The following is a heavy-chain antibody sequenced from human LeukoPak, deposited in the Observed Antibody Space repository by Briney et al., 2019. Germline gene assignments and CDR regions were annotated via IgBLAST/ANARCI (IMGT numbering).Heavy chain of an antibody. CDR2: ISSLSGTI. CDR1: GFTFSSYS. D-gene: IGHD6-6*01. CDR3: ARGWGLAARRFRPFDY. Sequence: GGSLRLSCAASGFTFSSYSMNWVRQAPGKGLEWVSYISSLSGTINYADSVKGRFIISRDNAKNSMFLQMNSLRAEDTAVYYCARGWGLAARRFRPFDYWGQGTLVTVSS. J-gene: IGHJ4*02. V-gene: IGHV3-48*01.